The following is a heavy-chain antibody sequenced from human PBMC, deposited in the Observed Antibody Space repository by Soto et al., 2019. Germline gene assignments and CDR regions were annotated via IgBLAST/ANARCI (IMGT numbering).Heavy chain of an antibody. CDR2: IVPIVDTS. CDR3: VRGVASPGYPDY. V-gene: IGHV1-69*12. Sequence: QVQLVQSGAEVRQPASSVKVSCKTSGGTFSSYAISWVRQAPGQGLEWMGGIVPIVDTSTYAQKFQGRVTITADESTSTADMEPSSLRPDDTAIYYCVRGVASPGYPDYWGQGTLVTVSS. D-gene: IGHD5-12*01. J-gene: IGHJ4*02. CDR1: GGTFSSYA.